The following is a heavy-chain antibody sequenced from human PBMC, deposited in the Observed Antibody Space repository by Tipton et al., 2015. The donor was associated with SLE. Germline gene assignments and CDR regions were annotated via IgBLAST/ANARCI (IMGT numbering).Heavy chain of an antibody. CDR1: GGSISSSSYY. CDR3: ARVISSSRWFDP. CDR2: IYYSGST. D-gene: IGHD6-6*01. Sequence: TLSLTCTVSGGSISSSSYYWGWIRQPPGKGLEWIGSIYYSGSTYYNPSLKSRVTISVDTSKNQFSLKLSSVTAADTAVYYCARVISSSRWFDPWGQGTLVTVSS. V-gene: IGHV4-39*07. J-gene: IGHJ5*02.